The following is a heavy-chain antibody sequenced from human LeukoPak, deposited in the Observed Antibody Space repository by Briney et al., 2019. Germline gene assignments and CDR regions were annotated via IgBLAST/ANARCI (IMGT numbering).Heavy chain of an antibody. D-gene: IGHD2-2*02. CDR2: IRSKTYGGTT. J-gene: IGHJ4*02. CDR3: TRGWSRFRNLLYLGPFDY. CDR1: GFSFGDYA. V-gene: IGHV3-49*03. Sequence: GGSLRLSCTASGFSFGDYAMSWFRQAPGKGLEWVGFIRSKTYGGTTECAASVKGRFTISRDDSRSIAYLEVNSLITEDTAVYYCTRGWSRFRNLLYLGPFDYWGQGTLVTVSS.